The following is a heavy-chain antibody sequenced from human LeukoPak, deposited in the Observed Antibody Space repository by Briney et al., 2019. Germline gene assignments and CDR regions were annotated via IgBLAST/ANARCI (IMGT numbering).Heavy chain of an antibody. V-gene: IGHV1-2*04. Sequence: ASVKVSCKASGYTFTGYYMHWVRQAPGQGLEWMGWINPNSGGTNYAQKFQGWVTMTRDTSISTAYMELSRLRSDDTAVYYCARAVIAAAGLPYYYGMDVWGQGTTVTVSS. J-gene: IGHJ6*02. D-gene: IGHD6-13*01. CDR1: GYTFTGYY. CDR2: INPNSGGT. CDR3: ARAVIAAAGLPYYYGMDV.